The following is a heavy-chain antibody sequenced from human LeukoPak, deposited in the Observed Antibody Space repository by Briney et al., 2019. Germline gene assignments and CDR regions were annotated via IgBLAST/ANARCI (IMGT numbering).Heavy chain of an antibody. CDR1: GYTFTSYA. CDR3: ARDRFSYGSGSYLRWLDP. CDR2: INACNGNT. D-gene: IGHD3-10*01. V-gene: IGHV1-3*01. J-gene: IGHJ5*02. Sequence: SVKVSCKASGYTFTSYAIHWVRQAPGQRLEWMGWINACNGNTKYSQKFQGRVTITRDTSASTAYMELSSLTSEDTAVYYCARDRFSYGSGSYLRWLDPWGQGTLVTVSS.